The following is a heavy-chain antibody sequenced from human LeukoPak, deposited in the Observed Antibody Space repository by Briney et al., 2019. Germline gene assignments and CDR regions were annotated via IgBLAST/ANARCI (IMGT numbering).Heavy chain of an antibody. Sequence: PSETLSLTCTVSGGSISSYYWSWLRQPPGKGLEWIGYIYYSGSTNYNPSLKSRVTISVDTSKNQFSLKLSSVTAADTAVYYCARDGQPGWFDPWGQGTLVTVSS. V-gene: IGHV4-59*01. D-gene: IGHD6-13*01. CDR1: GGSISSYY. CDR2: IYYSGST. CDR3: ARDGQPGWFDP. J-gene: IGHJ5*02.